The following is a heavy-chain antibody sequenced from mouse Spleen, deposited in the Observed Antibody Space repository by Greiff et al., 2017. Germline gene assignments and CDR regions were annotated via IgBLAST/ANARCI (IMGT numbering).Heavy chain of an antibody. CDR2: IDPENGDT. V-gene: IGHV14-4*01. CDR1: GFNIKDDY. J-gene: IGHJ2*01. CDR3: TTDGSPFDY. D-gene: IGHD1-1*02. Sequence: VHVKQSGAELVRPGASVKLSCTASGFNIKDDYMHWVKQRPEQGLEWIGWIDPENGDTEYASKFQGKATITADTSSNTAYLQLSSLTSEDTAVYYCTTDGSPFDYWGQGTTLTVSS.